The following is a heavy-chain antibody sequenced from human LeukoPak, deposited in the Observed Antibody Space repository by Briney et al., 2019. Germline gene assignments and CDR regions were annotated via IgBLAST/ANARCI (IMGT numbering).Heavy chain of an antibody. CDR1: GGSISSGGYY. CDR2: IYHSGST. J-gene: IGHJ3*02. V-gene: IGHV4-30-2*01. Sequence: SETLSLTCTVSGGSISSGGYYWSWIRQPPGKGLEWIGYIYHSGSTYYNPSLKSRVTISVDRSKNQFSLKLSSVTAADTAVYYCARRLFGVVIMTRDAFDIWGQGTMVTVSS. D-gene: IGHD3-3*01. CDR3: ARRLFGVVIMTRDAFDI.